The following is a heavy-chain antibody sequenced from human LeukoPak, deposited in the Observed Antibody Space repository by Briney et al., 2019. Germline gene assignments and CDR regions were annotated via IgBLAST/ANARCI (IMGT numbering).Heavy chain of an antibody. Sequence: PSETLSLTCAVYGGSFSGYYWSRIRQPPGKGLEWIGEINHSGSTNYNPSLKSRVTISVDTSKNQLSLKLSSVTAADTAVYYCARVVVWAPFDYWGQGTLVTVSS. J-gene: IGHJ4*02. V-gene: IGHV4-34*01. CDR2: INHSGST. D-gene: IGHD2-15*01. CDR1: GGSFSGYY. CDR3: ARVVVWAPFDY.